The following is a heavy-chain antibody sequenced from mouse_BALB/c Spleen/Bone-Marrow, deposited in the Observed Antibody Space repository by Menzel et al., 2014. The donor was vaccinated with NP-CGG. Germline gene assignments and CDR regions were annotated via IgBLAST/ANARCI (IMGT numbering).Heavy chain of an antibody. J-gene: IGHJ2*01. CDR1: GFTFSSYA. V-gene: IGHV5-6-5*01. CDR2: ISSGGST. D-gene: IGHD2-4*01. Sequence: EVKVVESGGGLVKPGGSLKLSCAASGFTFSSYAMPWVRQTPEKRLEWVASISSGGSTYYPDSVKGRFTISRDNARNILYLQMSSLRSEDTAMYYCARDDYDDQYYFDYWGQGTTLTVSS. CDR3: ARDDYDDQYYFDY.